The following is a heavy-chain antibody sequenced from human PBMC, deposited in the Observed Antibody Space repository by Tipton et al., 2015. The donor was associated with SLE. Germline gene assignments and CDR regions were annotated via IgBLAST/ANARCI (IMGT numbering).Heavy chain of an antibody. CDR1: GFTFSSYA. Sequence: SLRLSCAASGFTFSSYAMSWVRQAPGKGLEWVSVIYSGGSTYYADSVKGRFTISRDNSKNTLYLQMNSLRAEDTAVYYCAKDRSYYYDSSGYGLGYWGQGTLVTVSS. V-gene: IGHV3-23*03. CDR2: IYSGGST. CDR3: AKDRSYYYDSSGYGLGY. D-gene: IGHD3-22*01. J-gene: IGHJ4*02.